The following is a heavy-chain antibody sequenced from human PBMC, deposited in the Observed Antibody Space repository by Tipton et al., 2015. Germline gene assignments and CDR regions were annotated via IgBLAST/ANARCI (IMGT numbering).Heavy chain of an antibody. CDR2: IYHSGTN. V-gene: IGHV4-34*01. D-gene: IGHD5-24*01. CDR1: GGSFYTYY. J-gene: IGHJ6*02. Sequence: TLSLTCSLSGGSFYTYYGTWIRQPPGQGLEWIGEIYHSGTNNYNPSLRGRFTISLRTSKNQLSLKVDSVTAADTAIYYCARGGSPIIEMAYHHYGLDVWGQGTTVTVSS. CDR3: ARGGSPIIEMAYHHYGLDV.